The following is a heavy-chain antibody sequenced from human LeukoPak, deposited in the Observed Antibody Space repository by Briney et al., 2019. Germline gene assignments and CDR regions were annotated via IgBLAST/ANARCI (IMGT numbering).Heavy chain of an antibody. V-gene: IGHV3-30*18. Sequence: GKSLRLSCAASGLTFSSYGMHWVRQAPGKGLEWVALISYDGTDKYYADSVKGRFTISRDNSKNTLNLQMDSLRPEDTAVYYCAKDQGGYYGSGSYSPLDHWGQGTLVTVSS. CDR1: GLTFSSYG. CDR3: AKDQGGYYGSGSYSPLDH. J-gene: IGHJ4*02. CDR2: ISYDGTDK. D-gene: IGHD3-10*01.